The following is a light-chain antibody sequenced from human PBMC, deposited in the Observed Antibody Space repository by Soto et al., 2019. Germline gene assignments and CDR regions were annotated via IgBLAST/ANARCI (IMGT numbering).Light chain of an antibody. CDR2: GVS. V-gene: IGLV2-14*01. J-gene: IGLJ3*02. CDR3: FSYTSSNTRV. Sequence: QSVLTQPASVSGSPGQSITISCTGTSSDVGGYNYLSWYQHHPGKAPKLLIYGVSNRPSGVSNRFSASKSGNTASLTISGLQAEDEADYYCFSYTSSNTRVFGGGTKVTVL. CDR1: SSDVGGYNY.